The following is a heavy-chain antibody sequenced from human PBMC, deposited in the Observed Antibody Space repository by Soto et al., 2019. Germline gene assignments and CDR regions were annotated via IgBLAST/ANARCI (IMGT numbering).Heavy chain of an antibody. CDR3: ARQVVDGTVAGSGSFDY. CDR2: CYYSGST. J-gene: IGHJ4*02. D-gene: IGHD3-10*01. CDR1: GGSISSTSYY. Sequence: QLQLQESGPGLVKPSETLSLTCTVSGGSISSTSYYWVWIRQPPGKGLEWIGSCYYSGSTYYNPSLKRRVTISVDTSENQFALKLSSVTAADTAVYYCARQVVDGTVAGSGSFDYWGQGTLVTVSS. V-gene: IGHV4-39*01.